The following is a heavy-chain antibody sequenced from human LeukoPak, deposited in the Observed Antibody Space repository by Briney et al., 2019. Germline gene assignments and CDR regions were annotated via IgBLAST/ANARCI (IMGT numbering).Heavy chain of an antibody. J-gene: IGHJ5*02. CDR1: GFIFGNYR. Sequence: GGSLRLSCATSGFIFGNYRMHWVRHAPGKGLVWVSRINSDGSGTDYAESVKGRFTISRGNAKNTLYLHMSSLRVEDTAVYYCARDMNGLTWGQGTLVTVSS. CDR3: ARDMNGLT. CDR2: INSDGSGT. D-gene: IGHD1-1*01. V-gene: IGHV3-74*01.